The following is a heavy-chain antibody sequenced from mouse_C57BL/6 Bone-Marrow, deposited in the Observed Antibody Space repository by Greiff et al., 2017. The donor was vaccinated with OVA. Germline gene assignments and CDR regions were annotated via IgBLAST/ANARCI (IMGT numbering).Heavy chain of an antibody. Sequence: VQLQQSGAELVKPGASVKISCKASGYAFSSYWMNWVKQRPGKGLEWIGQIYPGDGDTNYNGKFKGKATLTADKSSSTAYMQLSSLTSEDSAVYFCARGGGVYDYDVGWFAYWGQGTLVTVSA. J-gene: IGHJ3*01. CDR3: ARGGGVYDYDVGWFAY. V-gene: IGHV1-80*01. CDR2: IYPGDGDT. D-gene: IGHD2-4*01. CDR1: GYAFSSYW.